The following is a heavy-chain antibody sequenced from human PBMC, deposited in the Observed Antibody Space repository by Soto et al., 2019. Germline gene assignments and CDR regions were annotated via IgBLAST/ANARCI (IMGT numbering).Heavy chain of an antibody. Sequence: SETLSLTCTVSGVSISNSSYYWGWIRRPPGKGLEWIGTIYYSGITYYNPSLKSRITISVDTSKNQFSLKLTSVTAADTAVYYCARHGSNWGQGTLVTVSS. J-gene: IGHJ4*02. V-gene: IGHV4-39*01. CDR1: GVSISNSSYY. CDR2: IYYSGIT. CDR3: ARHGSN.